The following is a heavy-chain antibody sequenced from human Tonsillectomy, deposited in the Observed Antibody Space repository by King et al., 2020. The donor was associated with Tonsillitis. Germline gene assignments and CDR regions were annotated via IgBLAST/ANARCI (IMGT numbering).Heavy chain of an antibody. CDR1: GYTFTAYY. D-gene: IGHD5-12*01. Sequence: QLVQSGAEVKKPGASVKVSCKASGYTFTAYYIHWVRQAPGQGLEWVGWININSGGTNCAEKFQGRVTMTRDTSISTAYMELSRLRADDTAVYYCARGSGEPWLLLKWGQGTLVTVSS. J-gene: IGHJ4*02. CDR2: ININSGGT. V-gene: IGHV1-2*02. CDR3: ARGSGEPWLLLK.